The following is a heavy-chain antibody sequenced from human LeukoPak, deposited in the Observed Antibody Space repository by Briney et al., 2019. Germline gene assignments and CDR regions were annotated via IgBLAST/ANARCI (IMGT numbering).Heavy chain of an antibody. V-gene: IGHV4-59*01. CDR3: ARGDYDFWSGNWRFDT. CDR1: GEPISSYY. D-gene: IGHD3-3*01. Sequence: SETLSLTCLVSGEPISSYYWSWIRQAPGRGPEYIGNVYYNGNTNYNPSLKSRVAISVDASKNQFSLKVDSVTTADTAVYYCARGDYDFWSGNWRFDTWGQGTLVTVSS. J-gene: IGHJ4*02. CDR2: VYYNGNT.